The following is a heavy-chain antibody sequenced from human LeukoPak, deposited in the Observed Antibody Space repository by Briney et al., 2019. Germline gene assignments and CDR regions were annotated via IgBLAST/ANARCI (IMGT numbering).Heavy chain of an antibody. CDR1: GCSISSGPYS. D-gene: IGHD2-21*01. V-gene: IGHV4-30-2*01. J-gene: IGHJ4*02. CDR2: IWPSGST. Sequence: SQTLSLTCSVPGCSISSGPYSWGCIPQAPGQGLEWLVHIWPSGSTKYNPPLSGRVAISLDKSRNHFTLMVTAVTAADTAFYYCGRKGPEHLPTYFVHWGRGILVTVSS. CDR3: GRKGPEHLPTYFVH.